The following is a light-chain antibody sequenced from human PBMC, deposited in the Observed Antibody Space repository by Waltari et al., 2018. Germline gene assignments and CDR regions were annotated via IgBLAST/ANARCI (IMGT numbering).Light chain of an antibody. J-gene: IGLJ2*01. CDR1: SSDVGCHDS. CDR2: DVN. V-gene: IGLV2-14*03. CDR3: SSYSTSSSLIL. Sequence: QSAPSQPASVSGSPGQSITIPCPGASSDVGCHDSVPWYQQHPGKAPKLIIRDVNNRPSGVSNRFSGSKSGNTASLTISGLQAEDEADYYCSSYSTSSSLILFGEGTKVTVL.